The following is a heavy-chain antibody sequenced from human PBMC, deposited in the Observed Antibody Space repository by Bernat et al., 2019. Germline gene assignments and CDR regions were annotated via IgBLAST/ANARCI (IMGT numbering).Heavy chain of an antibody. V-gene: IGHV1-46*01. CDR2: INPSGGST. Sequence: QVQLVQSGAEVKKPGASVKVSCKASGYTFTSYYMHWVRQAPGQGLEWMGIINPSGGSTSYAQKFQGRVTMTRDTSTSTVYMELSSLRSEDTAVYYCARATSGDTAMVEADYWGQGTLVTVSS. J-gene: IGHJ4*02. D-gene: IGHD5-18*01. CDR3: ARATSGDTAMVEADY. CDR1: GYTFTSYY.